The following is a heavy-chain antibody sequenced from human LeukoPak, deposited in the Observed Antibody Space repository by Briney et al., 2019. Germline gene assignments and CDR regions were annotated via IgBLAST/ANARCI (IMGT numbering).Heavy chain of an antibody. V-gene: IGHV3-48*03. CDR2: ISSSGSTI. J-gene: IGHJ3*02. D-gene: IGHD3-9*01. CDR3: AREFGLRYFDWLLWGAFGI. CDR1: GFTFSSYE. Sequence: PGGSLRLSCAASGFTFSSYEMNWVRQAPGKGLEWVSYISSSGSTIYYADSVKGRFTISRDNAKNSLYLQMNSLRAEDTAVYYCAREFGLRYFDWLLWGAFGIWGQGTMVTVSS.